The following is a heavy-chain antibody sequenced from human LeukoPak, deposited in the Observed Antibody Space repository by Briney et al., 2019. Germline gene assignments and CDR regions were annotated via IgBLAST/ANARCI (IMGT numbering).Heavy chain of an antibody. CDR3: ARAGELRYGSGSPTPIY. CDR1: GGTFSSYT. D-gene: IGHD3-10*01. V-gene: IGHV1-69*02. CDR2: IISILGIA. J-gene: IGHJ4*02. Sequence: SVKVSCKASGGTFSSYTISWVRQAPGQGLEWMGRIISILGIAYYPQKFQGRVTITADKSTSTAYMERSSLRSEDTAVYYCARAGELRYGSGSPTPIYWGQGTLVTVSS.